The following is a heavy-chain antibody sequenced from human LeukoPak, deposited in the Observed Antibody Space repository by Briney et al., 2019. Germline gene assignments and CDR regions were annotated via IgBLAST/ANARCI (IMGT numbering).Heavy chain of an antibody. D-gene: IGHD5-12*01. V-gene: IGHV1-8*03. J-gene: IGHJ4*02. CDR3: ARGRSTGYPYYFEY. Sequence: ASVKVSSKASVYTFTSYDINWVRHAPRQGREWMGWMNPNSGSTGYAQKFQGRVTITRNTSISTAYMELSGLRSEDTAVYYCARGRSTGYPYYFEYWGQGTLVTVSS. CDR1: VYTFTSYD. CDR2: MNPNSGST.